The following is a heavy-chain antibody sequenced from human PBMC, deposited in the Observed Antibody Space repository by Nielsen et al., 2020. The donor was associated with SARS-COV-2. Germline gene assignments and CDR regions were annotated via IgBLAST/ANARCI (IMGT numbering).Heavy chain of an antibody. CDR1: GGSISSYY. Sequence: SETLSLTCTVSGGSISSYYWSWIRQPPEKGLEWIGYIYYSGSTNYNPSLKSRVTISVDTSKNQFSLKLSSVTAADTAVYYCARDSSSSHFDYWGQGTLVTVSS. CDR2: IYYSGST. J-gene: IGHJ4*02. V-gene: IGHV4-59*01. D-gene: IGHD6-6*01. CDR3: ARDSSSSHFDY.